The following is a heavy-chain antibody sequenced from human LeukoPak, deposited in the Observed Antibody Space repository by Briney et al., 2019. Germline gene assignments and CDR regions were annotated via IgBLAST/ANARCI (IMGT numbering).Heavy chain of an antibody. V-gene: IGHV3-13*01. J-gene: IGHJ4*02. CDR1: RFTLSNFA. Sequence: QTGGSLRLSCAASRFTLSNFAMHWVRQATGKGLEWVSAIGTAGDTFYPGSVKGRFTISRENAKNSLYLQMNNLRAEDTAVYYCARQMTPHGNFDYWGQGTLVTVSS. CDR2: IGTAGDT. CDR3: ARQMTPHGNFDY. D-gene: IGHD1-26*01.